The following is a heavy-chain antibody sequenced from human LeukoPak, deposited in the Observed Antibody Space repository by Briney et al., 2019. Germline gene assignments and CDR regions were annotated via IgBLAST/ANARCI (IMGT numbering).Heavy chain of an antibody. CDR3: ARELYYYDSSGSVDYYGMDV. CDR1: GFTFSSYW. D-gene: IGHD3-22*01. CDR2: IKQDGGEK. V-gene: IGHV3-7*01. Sequence: GGSLRLSCAASGFTFSSYWMSWVRQAPGKGLEWVANIKQDGGEKYYVDSVKGRFTISRDNAKNSLYLQMNSLRAEDTAVYYCARELYYYDSSGSVDYYGMDVWGQGTTVTVSS. J-gene: IGHJ6*02.